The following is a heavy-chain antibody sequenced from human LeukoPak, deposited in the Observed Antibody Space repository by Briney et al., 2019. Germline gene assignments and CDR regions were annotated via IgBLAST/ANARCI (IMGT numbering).Heavy chain of an antibody. D-gene: IGHD6-25*01. J-gene: IGHJ4*02. CDR2: IKQDGTGK. Sequence: GGSLRLSCAASGFTFSSFWMTWVRQAPGKRLEYVANIKQDGTGKYYVGSVKGRFTISRDNAKNSLYLQMSSLRAEDTAAYYCARGRWGSGYYFDYWGQGTLVTVSS. CDR1: GFTFSSFW. V-gene: IGHV3-7*01. CDR3: ARGRWGSGYYFDY.